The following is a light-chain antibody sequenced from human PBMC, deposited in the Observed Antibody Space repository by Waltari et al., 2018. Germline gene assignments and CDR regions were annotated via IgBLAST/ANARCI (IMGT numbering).Light chain of an antibody. CDR2: HDK. Sequence: SFVLTQPPSVSVAPGKTAMITCGGNNIGSKSVHWYQQKPGQAPVLVIYHDKDRPSGIPERFSGSNSENTATLTISRVEAGDEADYFCQLWDSNSDHWVFCGGTKLTVL. CDR3: QLWDSNSDHWV. CDR1: NIGSKS. V-gene: IGLV3-21*04. J-gene: IGLJ3*02.